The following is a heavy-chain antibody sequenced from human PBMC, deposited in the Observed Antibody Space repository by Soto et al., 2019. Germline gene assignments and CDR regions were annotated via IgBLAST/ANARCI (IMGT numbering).Heavy chain of an antibody. CDR3: ARGPDLGWD. V-gene: IGHV4-4*02. J-gene: IGHJ4*02. CDR2: IYHSGTT. D-gene: IGHD2-21*01. CDR1: GGSISSSHW. Sequence: QVQLQESGPGLVKPSGTLSLTCAVSGGSISSSHWWSWVRQPPGKGLEWIGEIYHSGTTNYNPSLKSRLNISIDTSKNQISLILSSVTAADTAVYYGARGPDLGWDWGQGTLVTVSS.